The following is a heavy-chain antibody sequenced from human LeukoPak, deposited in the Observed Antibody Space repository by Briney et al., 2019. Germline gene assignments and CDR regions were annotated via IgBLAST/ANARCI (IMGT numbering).Heavy chain of an antibody. Sequence: GASVKVSCKASGYTFTGYYIHWVRQAPGQGLEWMGRINPNSGGTNYAQKFQGRVTMTRDTSNSTAYMELSRLRSDDTAVYYCARDSSSWYLDLDYWGQGTLVTVSS. J-gene: IGHJ4*02. CDR2: INPNSGGT. D-gene: IGHD6-13*01. V-gene: IGHV1-2*06. CDR1: GYTFTGYY. CDR3: ARDSSSWYLDLDY.